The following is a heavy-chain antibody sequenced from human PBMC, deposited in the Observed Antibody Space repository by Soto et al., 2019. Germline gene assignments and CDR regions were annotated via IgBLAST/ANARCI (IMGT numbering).Heavy chain of an antibody. Sequence: GGSLRLSCAASGFTFSSYGMTWVRQAPGKGLEWVSGISDSGTTYYADSVKGRFTISRDNSKNTLFLQVSSLRGEDTAVYYCARGITTFANWGQGTLVTVSS. CDR3: ARGITTFAN. D-gene: IGHD4-4*01. J-gene: IGHJ4*02. CDR2: ISDSGTT. V-gene: IGHV3-23*01. CDR1: GFTFSSYG.